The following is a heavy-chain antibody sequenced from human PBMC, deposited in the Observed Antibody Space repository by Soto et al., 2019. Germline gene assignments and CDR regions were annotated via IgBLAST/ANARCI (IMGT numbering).Heavy chain of an antibody. V-gene: IGHV4-34*01. CDR2: INHSGTT. Sequence: SETLSLACAVSGGSFSGFYWTWIRQPPGEGLEWIGEINHSGTTNFNPSLRSRLTISLDSSKKHFSLKLTSMTAADAAVYYCARADRTLVTSYGLDVWGQGTTVTVSS. J-gene: IGHJ6*02. CDR3: ARADRTLVTSYGLDV. D-gene: IGHD2-21*02. CDR1: GGSFSGFY.